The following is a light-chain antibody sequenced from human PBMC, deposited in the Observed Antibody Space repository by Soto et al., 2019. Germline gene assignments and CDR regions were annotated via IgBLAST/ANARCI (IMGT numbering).Light chain of an antibody. CDR1: QRVSGY. Sequence: EIVLTQSPATLSLSPGNRATLSCRASQRVSGYLAWYQQKPGQAPRLLIYDASNRATGIPARFSGSGSGTDFTRTITSLEPEDFAVYYCQQRSNWPSTFGGGTKVEI. CDR3: QQRSNWPST. CDR2: DAS. J-gene: IGKJ4*01. V-gene: IGKV3-11*01.